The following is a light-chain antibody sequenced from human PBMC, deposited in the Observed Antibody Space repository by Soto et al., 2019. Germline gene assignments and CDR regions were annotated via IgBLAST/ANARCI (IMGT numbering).Light chain of an antibody. CDR3: CSYAGGSTPVV. CDR1: SSDVGSYNF. V-gene: IGLV2-23*02. CDR2: EVT. J-gene: IGLJ2*01. Sequence: QSALTQPASVSGSPGQSITISCTGTSSDVGSYNFVSGYQQCQGRAPKLMIFEVTKRPSGVSNRFSGSKSGNTASLTISGLQAEDEADYYCCSYAGGSTPVVFGGGTKLTVL.